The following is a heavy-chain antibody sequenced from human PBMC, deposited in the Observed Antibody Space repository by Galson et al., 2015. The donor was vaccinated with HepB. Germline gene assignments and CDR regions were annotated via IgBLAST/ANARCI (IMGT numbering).Heavy chain of an antibody. CDR2: IKSKTDGGTT. CDR3: TTADYGDYDAFDI. V-gene: IGHV3-15*07. D-gene: IGHD4-17*01. J-gene: IGHJ3*02. Sequence: SLRLSCAASGFTFSNAWMNWVRQAPGKGLEWVGRIKSKTDGGTTDYAAPVKGRLTISRDDSKNTLYLQMNSLKTEDTAVYYCTTADYGDYDAFDIWGQGTMVTVSS. CDR1: GFTFSNAW.